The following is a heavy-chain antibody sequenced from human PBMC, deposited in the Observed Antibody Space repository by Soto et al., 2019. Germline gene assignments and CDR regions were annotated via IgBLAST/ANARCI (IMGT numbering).Heavy chain of an antibody. D-gene: IGHD3-22*01. CDR2: ISGSGGST. Sequence: GGSLRLSCAASGFTFSSYAMSWVRQAPGKGLEWVSAISGSGGSTYYADSVKGRFTISRDNSKNTLYLQMNSLRAEDTAVYYCAKAGDSSGYYYGGFDYWGQGTLVTVSS. V-gene: IGHV3-23*01. CDR1: GFTFSSYA. J-gene: IGHJ4*02. CDR3: AKAGDSSGYYYGGFDY.